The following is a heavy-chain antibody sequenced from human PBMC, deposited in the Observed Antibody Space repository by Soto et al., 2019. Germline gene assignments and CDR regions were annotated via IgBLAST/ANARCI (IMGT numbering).Heavy chain of an antibody. V-gene: IGHV4-59*01. CDR3: ARAAGTWNWFDP. CDR1: GGSISSYY. CDR2: IYYSGST. Sequence: QVQLQESGPGLVKPSETLSLTCTVSGGSISSYYWSWIRQPPGKGLEWIGYIYYSGSTNYNPSLKSRVTISVDTSKNQFSRKLSSVTAADTAVYYCARAAGTWNWFDPWGQGTLVTVSS. J-gene: IGHJ5*02. D-gene: IGHD6-13*01.